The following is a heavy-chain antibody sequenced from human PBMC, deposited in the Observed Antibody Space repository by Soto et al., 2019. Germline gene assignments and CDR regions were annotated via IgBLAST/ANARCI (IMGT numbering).Heavy chain of an antibody. CDR1: GGTFSSYA. CDR2: IIPIFGTA. V-gene: IGHV1-69*13. J-gene: IGHJ6*02. CDR3: ARVFTRYDSSGYRPPRILDYYYYYGMDV. D-gene: IGHD3-22*01. Sequence: SVKVSCKASGGTFSSYAISWVRQAPGQGLEWMGGIIPIFGTANYAQKYQGRVTITADESTSTAYMELSSLRSEDTAVYYYARVFTRYDSSGYRPPRILDYYYYYGMDVWGQGTTVTVSS.